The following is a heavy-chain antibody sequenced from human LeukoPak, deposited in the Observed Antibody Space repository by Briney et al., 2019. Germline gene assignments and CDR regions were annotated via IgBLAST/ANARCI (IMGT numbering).Heavy chain of an antibody. Sequence: PGGSLRLSCAASGVTFTNYAMTWVRQAPGKGLEWVSGISISGGSTDYADCVKGRFTISRENSKNTLYLQMNSLRAEDTAVYYCAKVPAGNKVEYWGQGTLVTVSS. D-gene: IGHD6-19*01. J-gene: IGHJ4*02. CDR2: ISISGGST. V-gene: IGHV3-23*01. CDR1: GVTFTNYA. CDR3: AKVPAGNKVEY.